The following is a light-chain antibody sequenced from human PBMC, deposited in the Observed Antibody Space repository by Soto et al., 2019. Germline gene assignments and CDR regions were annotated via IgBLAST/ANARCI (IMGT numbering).Light chain of an antibody. V-gene: IGKV1-5*03. J-gene: IGKJ1*01. CDR3: QQFKTNLWT. CDR2: KAS. CDR1: QSIGSW. Sequence: DIQMTQSPSTLSASVGDRVTITCRASQSIGSWLAWYQQKPGTAPKLLIYKASGLESGVPSRFSGSGSGTEFTLTISSLQPDDFATYYCQQFKTNLWTFGQGTKVEI.